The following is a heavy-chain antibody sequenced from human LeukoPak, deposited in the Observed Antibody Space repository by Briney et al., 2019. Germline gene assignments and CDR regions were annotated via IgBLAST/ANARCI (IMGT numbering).Heavy chain of an antibody. D-gene: IGHD6-13*01. CDR2: IYYSGST. CDR3: ARHGIAAAGTFDY. J-gene: IGHJ4*02. CDR1: GGSISSGSYY. V-gene: IGHV4-61*09. Sequence: SQTLSLTCTVSGGSISSGSYYWSWIRQPAGKGLEWIGYIYYSGSTNYNPSLKSRVTISVDTSKNHFSLKLSSVTAADTAMYYCARHGIAAAGTFDYWGQGTLVTVSS.